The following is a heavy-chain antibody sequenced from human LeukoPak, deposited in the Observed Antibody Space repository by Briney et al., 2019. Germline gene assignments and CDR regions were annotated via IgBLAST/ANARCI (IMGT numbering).Heavy chain of an antibody. CDR3: ARLSPPY. V-gene: IGHV4-38-2*02. CDR2: IYHSGSP. CDR1: GYSISSGYY. J-gene: IGHJ4*02. Sequence: KPSETLSLTCTVSGYSISSGYYWGGIRPPPGKGLEWIGSIYHSGSPHYNPSLKSRVTISVDTSKNQFSLKLSSVTAADTAVYYCARLSPPYWGQGTLVTVSS. D-gene: IGHD3-16*02.